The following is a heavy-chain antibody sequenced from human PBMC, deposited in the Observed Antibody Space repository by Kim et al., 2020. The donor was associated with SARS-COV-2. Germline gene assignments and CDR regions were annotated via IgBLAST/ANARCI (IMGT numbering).Heavy chain of an antibody. J-gene: IGHJ2*01. CDR2: INPNSGGT. CDR1: GYTFTGYY. CDR3: AREISSSWYLNYYWYFDL. Sequence: ASVKVSCKASGYTFTGYYMHWVRQAPGQGLEWMGWINPNSGGTNYAQKFQGWVTMTRDTSISTAYMELSRLRSDDTAVYYCAREISSSWYLNYYWYFDLWGRGTLVTVSS. V-gene: IGHV1-2*04. D-gene: IGHD6-13*01.